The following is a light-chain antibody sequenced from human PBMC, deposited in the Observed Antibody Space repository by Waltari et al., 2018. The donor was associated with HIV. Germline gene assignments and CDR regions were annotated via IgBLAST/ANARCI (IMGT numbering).Light chain of an antibody. V-gene: IGKV3-20*01. CDR1: QSVSRYY. CDR2: GVS. J-gene: IGKJ1*01. CDR3: QHYGYSPT. Sequence: IVLTQSPGTLSLSPAERATVSCRASQSVSRYYLAWYQQKPGQAPRLLVYGVSTRATGVPDRFSGSGSGTDFTLTVSRLEPEDFAVYYCQHYGYSPTFGQGTKVEIK.